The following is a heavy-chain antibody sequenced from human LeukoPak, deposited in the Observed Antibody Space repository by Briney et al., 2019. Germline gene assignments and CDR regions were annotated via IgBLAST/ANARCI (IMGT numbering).Heavy chain of an antibody. J-gene: IGHJ3*02. CDR2: ISAYNGNT. D-gene: IGHD3-9*01. CDR3: ARVRNYDILTGQGDDAFDI. CDR1: GYTFTSYG. V-gene: IGHV1-18*01. Sequence: ASVKVSCKASGYTFTSYGISWVRQAPGQGLEWMGWISAYNGNTNYAQKLQGRVTMTTDTSTSTAYMELRSLRSDDTAVYYCARVRNYDILTGQGDDAFDIWGQGTMVTVSS.